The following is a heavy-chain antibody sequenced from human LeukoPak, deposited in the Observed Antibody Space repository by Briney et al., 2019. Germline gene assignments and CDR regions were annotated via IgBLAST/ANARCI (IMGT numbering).Heavy chain of an antibody. J-gene: IGHJ4*02. Sequence: GGSLRLSCAASGFTFDDYGMSWVRQAPGKGLEWVSGINWNGGSTGYADSVKGRFTISRDNAKNSLYLQMNNLRAEDTAIYYCARAPGYQFLTNWGQGTLVTVSS. D-gene: IGHD6-13*01. CDR2: INWNGGST. CDR1: GFTFDDYG. V-gene: IGHV3-20*04. CDR3: ARAPGYQFLTN.